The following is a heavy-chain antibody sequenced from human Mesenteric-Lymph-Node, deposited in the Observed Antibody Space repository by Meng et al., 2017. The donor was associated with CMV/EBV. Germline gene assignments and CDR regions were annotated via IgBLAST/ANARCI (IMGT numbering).Heavy chain of an antibody. CDR3: AKGGDYLDY. Sequence: GGSLRLSCAASGFTFSTYAMSWVRQAPGKGLEWVSGISGSGGSTYYADSVKGRFTISRDNAKNSLYLQMNSLRAEDTAVYYCAKGGDYLDYWGQGTLVTVSS. V-gene: IGHV3-23*01. J-gene: IGHJ4*02. CDR2: ISGSGGST. CDR1: GFTFSTYA. D-gene: IGHD4-17*01.